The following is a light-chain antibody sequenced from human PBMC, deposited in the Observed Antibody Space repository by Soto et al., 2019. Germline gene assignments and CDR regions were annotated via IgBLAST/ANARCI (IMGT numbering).Light chain of an antibody. CDR2: DAS. J-gene: IGKJ1*01. Sequence: EIVMTQSPGTLSVSPGERVTLSCRASQSVSSKLVWYQRKPGQAPRLLIYDASTRTTGMPGRFSGSGSGTEFTLTISSLQSEDFAIYYCQQYNNWPWTFGQGTKVDIK. CDR3: QQYNNWPWT. V-gene: IGKV3-15*01. CDR1: QSVSSK.